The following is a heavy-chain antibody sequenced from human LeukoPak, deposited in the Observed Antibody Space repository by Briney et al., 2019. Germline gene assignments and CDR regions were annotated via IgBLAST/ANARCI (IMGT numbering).Heavy chain of an antibody. Sequence: PGGSLRLFXAASGFTFSSYWMSWVRQAPGKGLEWVANMKYDGSEKYYVDSVKGRFTISRDNAKNSLYLQMDSLRAEDTAVYYSARDIEAAGLFLDYWGQGTLVTASS. CDR3: ARDIEAAGLFLDY. D-gene: IGHD6-13*01. J-gene: IGHJ4*02. V-gene: IGHV3-7*01. CDR2: MKYDGSEK. CDR1: GFTFSSYW.